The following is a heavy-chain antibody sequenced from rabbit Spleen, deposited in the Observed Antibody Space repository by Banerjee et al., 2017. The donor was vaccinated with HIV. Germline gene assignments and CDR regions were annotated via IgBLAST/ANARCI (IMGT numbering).Heavy chain of an antibody. CDR3: ARDRFGDGGSNL. V-gene: IGHV1S45*01. CDR2: VGSGNR. J-gene: IGHJ4*01. D-gene: IGHD5-1*01. CDR1: GFDFSSNV. Sequence: QEQLVESGGGLVQPGGSLTLSCKASGFDFSSNVMCWVRQAPGKGLEWIGCVGSGNRWYASWAKGRFTISTSSSTTVTLQATSLTDADTASYFCARDRFGDGGSNLWGPGTLVTVS.